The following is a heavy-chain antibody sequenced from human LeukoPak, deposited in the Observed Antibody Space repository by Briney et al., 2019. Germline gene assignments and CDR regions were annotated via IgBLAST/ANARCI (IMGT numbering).Heavy chain of an antibody. CDR2: IKSKTDGGTS. Sequence: PGGSLRLSCAASGFTFSNAWMSWVRQAPGKGLECVGRIKSKTDGGTSDYAAPVKGRFTISRDDSKNTLYLQMNSLKTEDTAVYYCTTEWTTVTTVDYWGQGTLVTVSS. CDR3: TTEWTTVTTVDY. CDR1: GFTFSNAW. D-gene: IGHD4-17*01. J-gene: IGHJ4*02. V-gene: IGHV3-15*01.